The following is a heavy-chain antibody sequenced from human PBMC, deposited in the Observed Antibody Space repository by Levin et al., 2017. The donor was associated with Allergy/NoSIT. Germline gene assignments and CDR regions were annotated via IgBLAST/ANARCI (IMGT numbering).Heavy chain of an antibody. Sequence: LSLTCAASGFTFDDYAMHWVRQAPGKGLEWVSGISWNSGSIGYADSVKGRFTISRDNAKNSLYLQMNSLRAEDTALYYCAKDIGDIVVVPAAIGNSVFDYWGQGTLVTVSS. J-gene: IGHJ4*02. CDR1: GFTFDDYA. CDR2: ISWNSGSI. V-gene: IGHV3-9*01. D-gene: IGHD2-2*02. CDR3: AKDIGDIVVVPAAIGNSVFDY.